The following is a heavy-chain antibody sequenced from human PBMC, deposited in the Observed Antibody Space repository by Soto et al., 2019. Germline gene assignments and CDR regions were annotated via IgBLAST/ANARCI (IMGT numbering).Heavy chain of an antibody. CDR3: ARDGSVVVVPAAIGGMDV. CDR2: IIHSEST. V-gene: IGHV4-34*12. CDR1: GGSFSAYY. J-gene: IGHJ6*02. Sequence: PSETLSLTCAVYGGSFSAYYWSWVRQPPGKGLEWIGEIIHSESTKYNPSLKSRVTISVDTSKNQFSLKLSSVTAADTAVYYCARDGSVVVVPAAIGGMDVWGQGTTVTVSS. D-gene: IGHD2-2*01.